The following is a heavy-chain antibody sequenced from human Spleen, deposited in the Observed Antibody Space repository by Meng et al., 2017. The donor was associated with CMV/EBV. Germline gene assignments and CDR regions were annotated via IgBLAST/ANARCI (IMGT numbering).Heavy chain of an antibody. CDR3: ARDGGQLWSLGGFFDY. Sequence: GSLRLSCTVSGGSVSSGSYYWTWLRQPPGKGLEWIGYISYIGSTNYNPSLKSRVAISVDTSKNQFSLKLNSVTAADTAVYYCARDGGQLWSLGGFFDYWGQGTLVTVSS. D-gene: IGHD5-18*01. V-gene: IGHV4-61*01. CDR2: ISYIGST. J-gene: IGHJ4*02. CDR1: GGSVSSGSYY.